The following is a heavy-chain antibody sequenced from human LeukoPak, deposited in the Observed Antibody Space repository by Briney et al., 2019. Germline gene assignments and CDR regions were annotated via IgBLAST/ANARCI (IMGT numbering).Heavy chain of an antibody. D-gene: IGHD2-8*01. V-gene: IGHV3-30-3*02. CDR1: GFTFNNYA. CDR3: AKLVLDFDY. Sequence: GGSLRLSCAASGFTFNNYAMHWVCQAPGKGLEWVAVISYDGRNEYYADSVKGRFTISRDNSKNTLYLQMNSLRAEDTAVYYCAKLVLDFDYWGHGTLVTVSS. CDR2: ISYDGRNE. J-gene: IGHJ4*01.